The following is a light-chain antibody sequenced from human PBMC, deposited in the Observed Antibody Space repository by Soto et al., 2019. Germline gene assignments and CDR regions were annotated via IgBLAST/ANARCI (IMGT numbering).Light chain of an antibody. J-gene: IGKJ1*01. Sequence: VVVTQSPLSLPVTLGQAASISCRSSQSLENRDGKTYLGWFKQRPGQSPRRLISEVSKRDSGVPDRIRGSGLGTDFTLHISSVEAEDVGVYYCMQGRHLAWTFGQGTRVEIK. V-gene: IGKV2-30*01. CDR1: QSLENRDGKTY. CDR2: EVS. CDR3: MQGRHLAWT.